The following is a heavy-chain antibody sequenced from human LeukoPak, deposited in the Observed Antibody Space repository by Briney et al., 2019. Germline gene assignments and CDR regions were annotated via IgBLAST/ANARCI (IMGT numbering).Heavy chain of an antibody. D-gene: IGHD2-15*01. CDR1: GFTFSSYW. Sequence: QPGGSLRLSCAASGFTFSSYWMHWVRQAPGKGLVWVSRINSDGSSTSYADSVKGRFTISRDNAKNSLYLQMNSLRAEDTAIYYCAKNGDRGAYCTGGTCYPYFYYYMDVWGKGTTVTI. CDR3: AKNGDRGAYCTGGTCYPYFYYYMDV. J-gene: IGHJ6*03. V-gene: IGHV3-74*01. CDR2: INSDGSST.